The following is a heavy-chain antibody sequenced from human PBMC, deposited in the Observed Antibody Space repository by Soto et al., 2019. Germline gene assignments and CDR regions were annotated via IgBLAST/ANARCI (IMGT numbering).Heavy chain of an antibody. CDR1: GGTFSSYA. CDR2: IIPIFGTA. V-gene: IGHV1-69*06. J-gene: IGHJ6*02. CDR3: AGFEYSSSGYYYYGMDD. D-gene: IGHD6-6*01. Sequence: QVQLVQSGAEVKKPGSSVKVSCKASGGTFSSYAISWVRQAPGQGLEWMGGIIPIFGTANYAQKFQGRVKITSDKSTSKAYMELSSLRAEDTAVYYCAGFEYSSSGYYYYGMDDWVQGTTVTVSS.